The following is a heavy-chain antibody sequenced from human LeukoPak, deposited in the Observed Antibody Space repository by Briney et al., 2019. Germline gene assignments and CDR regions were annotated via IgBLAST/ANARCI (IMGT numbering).Heavy chain of an antibody. CDR2: INPKSGGT. Sequence: ASVKVSCKTSGYTFTGSHMHWVRQVSGQGLEWMGWINPKSGGTNVVQKFQGRVSMTRDTSISTVYMEVSGLRPDDTGVYYCAKEASGWPGTWGQGTLVTVSS. V-gene: IGHV1-2*02. CDR1: GYTFTGSH. J-gene: IGHJ5*02. CDR3: AKEASGWPGT. D-gene: IGHD3-10*01.